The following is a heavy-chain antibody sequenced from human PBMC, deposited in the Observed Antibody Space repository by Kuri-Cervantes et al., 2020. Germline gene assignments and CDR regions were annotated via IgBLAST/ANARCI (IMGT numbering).Heavy chain of an antibody. Sequence: GESLKISCAASGFTFSSYGMHWVRQAPGKGLEWVAFIRYDGSNKYYADSVKGRFTISRDNSKNTLYLQMNSLRAEDTAVYYCARADRGYFDYWGQGTLVTVSS. CDR2: IRYDGSNK. V-gene: IGHV3-30*02. CDR1: GFTFSSYG. CDR3: ARADRGYFDY. J-gene: IGHJ4*02.